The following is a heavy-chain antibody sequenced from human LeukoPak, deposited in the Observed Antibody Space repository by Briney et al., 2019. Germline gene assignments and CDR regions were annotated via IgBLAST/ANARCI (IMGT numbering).Heavy chain of an antibody. V-gene: IGHV4-59*08. CDR3: ARHSRTGVRNWFDP. D-gene: IGHD3/OR15-3a*01. Sequence: SETLSLTCTVSGGSISSYYWSWIRQPPGKGLEWIGYIYYSGSTNYNPSLKSRVTISVDTSKNQFSLKLSSVTAADTAVYYCARHSRTGVRNWFDPWGQGTLVTVSS. CDR1: GGSISSYY. J-gene: IGHJ5*02. CDR2: IYYSGST.